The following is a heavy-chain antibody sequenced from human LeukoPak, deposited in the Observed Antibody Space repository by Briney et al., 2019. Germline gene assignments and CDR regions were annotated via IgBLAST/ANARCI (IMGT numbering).Heavy chain of an antibody. Sequence: PSETLSLTCAVYGGSFSGHYWSWIRQPPGKGLEWIGEISHSGSTNYKPSLKSRVTISVDTSKNQFSLKLNSVTAADTAVYYCADFNSDSSAYVNWGQGTLVTVSS. CDR2: ISHSGST. D-gene: IGHD3-22*01. J-gene: IGHJ4*02. CDR1: GGSFSGHY. V-gene: IGHV4-34*01. CDR3: ADFNSDSSAYVN.